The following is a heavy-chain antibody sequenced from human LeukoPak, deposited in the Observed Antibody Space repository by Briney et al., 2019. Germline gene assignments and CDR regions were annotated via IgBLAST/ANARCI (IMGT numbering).Heavy chain of an antibody. D-gene: IGHD2-2*01. CDR1: GFTFSSYA. J-gene: IGHJ5*02. CDR3: AKTAVPAAILSWFDP. CDR2: ISGSGGST. Sequence: GGCLRLSCAASGFTFSSYAMSWVRQAPGKGLEWVAAISGSGGSTYYADSVKGRFTISRDNSKNTLYLQMNSLRAEDTAVYYCAKTAVPAAILSWFDPWGQGTLVTVSS. V-gene: IGHV3-23*01.